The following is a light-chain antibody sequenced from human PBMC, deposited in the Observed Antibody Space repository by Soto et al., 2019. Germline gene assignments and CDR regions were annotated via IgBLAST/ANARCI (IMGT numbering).Light chain of an antibody. V-gene: IGKV3-20*01. CDR3: QQYGSSPLT. Sequence: EIVLTQSPGTLSLSPGERATLSCRASQSVSSNYLAWYQQKSGQAPRLLIYDASSRATGIPDRFSGSGSGTDFTLTISRLESEDFAVYYCQQYGSSPLTFGGGTKVEIE. CDR2: DAS. J-gene: IGKJ4*01. CDR1: QSVSSNY.